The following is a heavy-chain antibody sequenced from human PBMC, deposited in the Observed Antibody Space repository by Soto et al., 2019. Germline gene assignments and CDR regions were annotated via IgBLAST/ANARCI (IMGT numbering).Heavy chain of an antibody. Sequence: SETLSLTCTVSGGSISSSSYYWGWIRQPPGKGLEWIGSIYYSGSTYYNPSLKSRVTISVDTSKNQYSLKLSSVTAADTAVYYCARERDLRYFDWLPHDAFDIWGQGTMVTVSS. CDR3: ARERDLRYFDWLPHDAFDI. CDR1: GGSISSSSYY. J-gene: IGHJ3*02. V-gene: IGHV4-39*07. CDR2: IYYSGST. D-gene: IGHD3-9*01.